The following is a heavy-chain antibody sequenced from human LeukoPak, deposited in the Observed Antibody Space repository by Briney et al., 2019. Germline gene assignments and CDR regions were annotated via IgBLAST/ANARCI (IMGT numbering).Heavy chain of an antibody. Sequence: ASLQVSCKASGYSFTDYYIHWVRQAPGQGLEWMGWINPFSGGTKYAQKFQGWVTMTRDTSISTAYMELRSLRSDDTAVYYCARGVQQQLIYYFDYWGQGTLVTVSS. CDR1: GYSFTDYY. CDR2: INPFSGGT. V-gene: IGHV1-2*04. D-gene: IGHD6-13*01. CDR3: ARGVQQQLIYYFDY. J-gene: IGHJ4*02.